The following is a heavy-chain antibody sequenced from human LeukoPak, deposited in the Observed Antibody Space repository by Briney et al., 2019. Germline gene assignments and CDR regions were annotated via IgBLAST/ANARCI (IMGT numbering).Heavy chain of an antibody. D-gene: IGHD6-19*01. J-gene: IGHJ4*02. CDR1: GFPFSSYA. CDR2: ISGSGGSA. Sequence: PGGSLRLSCAASGFPFSSYAMSWVRQAPGKGLEWVSAISGSGGSAYYADSVKGRFTISRDNSKNTLYLQMNSLRAEDTAVYYCAKVMEAVAGTRTRLPQDYWGQGTLVTVSS. CDR3: AKVMEAVAGTRTRLPQDY. V-gene: IGHV3-23*01.